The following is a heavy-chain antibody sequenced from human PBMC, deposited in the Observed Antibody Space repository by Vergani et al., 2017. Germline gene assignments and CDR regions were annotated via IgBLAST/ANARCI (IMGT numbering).Heavy chain of an antibody. Sequence: EVQVVESGGGLIKPGGSLRLSCVVSGITFKNAWINWVRQAPGKGLEWIGRIRSKNDGGTADYAAPLKGRFTISRDDSKDSAFLLVNNLKTEDTAVYFCCTDYHDDWGQGTLDTVSS. CDR2: IRSKNDGGTA. V-gene: IGHV3-15*01. J-gene: IGHJ4*02. CDR1: GITFKNAW. D-gene: IGHD2-8*02. CDR3: CTDYHDD.